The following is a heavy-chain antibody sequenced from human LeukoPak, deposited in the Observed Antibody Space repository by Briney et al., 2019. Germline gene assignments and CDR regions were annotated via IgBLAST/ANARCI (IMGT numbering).Heavy chain of an antibody. CDR2: INHSGST. CDR1: GRSFSGYY. J-gene: IGHJ2*01. V-gene: IGHV4-34*01. CDR3: ARLLGGSRRERYFDL. Sequence: PSETLSLTCAVYGRSFSGYYWSWIRQPPGKGLEWIGEINHSGSTNYNPSLKSRVTISVDTSKNQFSLKLSSVTAADTAVYYCARLLGGSRRERYFDLWGRGTLVTVSS. D-gene: IGHD1-26*01.